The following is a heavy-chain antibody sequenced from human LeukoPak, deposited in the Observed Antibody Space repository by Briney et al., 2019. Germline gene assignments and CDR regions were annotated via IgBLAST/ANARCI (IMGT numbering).Heavy chain of an antibody. Sequence: PGGFLRLSCAASGFTFSSYAMHWVRQAPGKGLEWVAVISYDGSNKYYADSVKGRFTISRDNSKNTLYLQMNSLRAEDTAVYYCARDHYCSGGSCYYYYYGMDVWGQGTTVTVSS. J-gene: IGHJ6*02. CDR1: GFTFSSYA. CDR2: ISYDGSNK. V-gene: IGHV3-30*04. D-gene: IGHD2-15*01. CDR3: ARDHYCSGGSCYYYYYGMDV.